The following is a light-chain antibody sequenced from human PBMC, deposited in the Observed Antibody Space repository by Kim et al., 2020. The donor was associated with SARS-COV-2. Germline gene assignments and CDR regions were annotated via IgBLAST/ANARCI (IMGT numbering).Light chain of an antibody. J-gene: IGKJ1*01. CDR1: QTISSSY. Sequence: IVLTQSPGTLSLSPGERATLSCRAGQTISSSYLAWYQQKPGQAPRLLIYGASNRATDIPVRFSGSGSGTDFTLTITRLETEDFAVYYCQQYGSSPWTFGQGTKVDIK. CDR2: GAS. CDR3: QQYGSSPWT. V-gene: IGKV3-20*01.